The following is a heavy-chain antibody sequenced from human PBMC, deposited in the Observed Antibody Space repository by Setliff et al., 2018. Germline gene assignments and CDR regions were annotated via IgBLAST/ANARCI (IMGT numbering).Heavy chain of an antibody. J-gene: IGHJ5*02. CDR3: ARDNTILGATDH. CDR2: LHTSEST. Sequence: SETLSLTCAVSGGSLNSGSYYWSWIRQSTERGLEWLGRLHTSESTTYNPALNSRATISVDTSTNQFSLRLTSLTAADTAVYFCARDNTILGATDHWGQGTLVTVSS. D-gene: IGHD1-26*01. CDR1: GGSLNSGSYY. V-gene: IGHV4-61*02.